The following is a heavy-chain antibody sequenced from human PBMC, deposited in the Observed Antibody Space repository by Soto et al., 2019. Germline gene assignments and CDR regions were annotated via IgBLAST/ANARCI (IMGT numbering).Heavy chain of an antibody. J-gene: IGHJ4*02. D-gene: IGHD3-10*01. CDR1: GGSIASDNW. V-gene: IGHV4-4*02. CDR2: MYHSGTT. Sequence: KPSETLSLTCTFSGGSIASDNWWTWVRQPPGRGLEWIGEMYHSGTTNYSPSPKSRVTILIDESKNQFSLKLTSVTAADTARYYCARASASSMLRGVIINWGQGTLVTV. CDR3: ARASASSMLRGVIIN.